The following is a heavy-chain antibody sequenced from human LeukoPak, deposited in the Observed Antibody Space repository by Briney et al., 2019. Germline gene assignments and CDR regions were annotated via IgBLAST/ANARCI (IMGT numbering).Heavy chain of an antibody. CDR1: GYTFTSYY. Sequence: ASVKVSCKASGYTFTSYYMHWVRQAPGQGLEWMGIINPSGGSTSYAQKFQGRVTMTRDTSTSTVYMELSSLRSEDTAVYYCARGQGGPDYDFWSGYFDYWGQGTLVTVSS. J-gene: IGHJ4*02. CDR3: ARGQGGPDYDFWSGYFDY. CDR2: INPSGGST. D-gene: IGHD3-3*01. V-gene: IGHV1-46*01.